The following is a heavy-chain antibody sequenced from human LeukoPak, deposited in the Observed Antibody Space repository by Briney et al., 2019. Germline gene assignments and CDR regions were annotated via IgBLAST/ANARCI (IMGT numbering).Heavy chain of an antibody. CDR2: IWYDGSNK. CDR1: GFTFSSYG. CDR3: ARGYSYGYSDY. D-gene: IGHD5-18*01. J-gene: IGHJ4*02. Sequence: GGSLRLSCAASGFTFSSYGMHWVRQAPGKGLEWVAVIWYDGSNKYYADSVKGRFTISRDNSKNTLYLQMNSPRAEDTAVYYCARGYSYGYSDYWGQGTLVTVSS. V-gene: IGHV3-33*01.